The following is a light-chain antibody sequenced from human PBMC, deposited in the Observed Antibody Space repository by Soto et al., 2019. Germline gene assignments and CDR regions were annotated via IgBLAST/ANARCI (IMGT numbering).Light chain of an antibody. CDR3: QQYNNWPPWT. V-gene: IGKV3-15*01. Sequence: EIVMTQSPATLSVSPGEGATLSCRASQSVSGNLAGYQQKPGQAPRLLIYGASTRATGIPARFSGSGSGTEFTLTISSLQSEDFAVYYCQQYNNWPPWTFGQGTKVEIK. J-gene: IGKJ1*01. CDR2: GAS. CDR1: QSVSGN.